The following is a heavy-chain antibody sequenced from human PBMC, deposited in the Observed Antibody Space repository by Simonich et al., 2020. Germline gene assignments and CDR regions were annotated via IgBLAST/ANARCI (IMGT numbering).Heavy chain of an antibody. Sequence: QLQLQESGPGLVKPSETLSLTCTVSGGSISSSSYYWGWIRQPPGKGLEWIGSSYYSGAHSYTPSLKSRGTISVDTSKNQFSLKLSSVTAADTAVYYCARHAGFAFDIWGQGTMVTVSS. CDR2: SYYSGAH. J-gene: IGHJ3*02. CDR1: GGSISSSSYY. D-gene: IGHD6-13*01. V-gene: IGHV4-39*01. CDR3: ARHAGFAFDI.